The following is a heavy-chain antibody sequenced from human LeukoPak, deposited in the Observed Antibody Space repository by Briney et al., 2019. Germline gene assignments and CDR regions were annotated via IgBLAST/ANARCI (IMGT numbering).Heavy chain of an antibody. CDR1: GYTFTGYY. V-gene: IGHV1-2*06. Sequence: ASVKVSCKASGYTFTGYYMRWVRQAPGQGLEWMGRINPNSGGTNYAQKFQGRVTMTRDTSISTAYMELSRLRSDDTAVYYCARDLAGLLQRQYSVATITGGNDYWGQGTLVTVSS. D-gene: IGHD5-12*01. J-gene: IGHJ4*02. CDR3: ARDLAGLLQRQYSVATITGGNDY. CDR2: INPNSGGT.